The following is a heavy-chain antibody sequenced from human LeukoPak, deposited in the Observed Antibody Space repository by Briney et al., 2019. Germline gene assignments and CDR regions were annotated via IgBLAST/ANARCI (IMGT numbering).Heavy chain of an antibody. CDR2: ISGSGGST. CDR1: GFTFSSYA. V-gene: IGHV3-23*01. J-gene: IGHJ4*02. Sequence: PGRSLRLSCAASGFTFSSYAMHWVRQAPGKGLEWGSAISGSGGSTYYADSVKGRFTISRDNSKNTLYLQMNSLRAEDTSVYYCAIMRTPDGYNPPFDYWGQGTLVPVPS. D-gene: IGHD5-24*01. CDR3: AIMRTPDGYNPPFDY.